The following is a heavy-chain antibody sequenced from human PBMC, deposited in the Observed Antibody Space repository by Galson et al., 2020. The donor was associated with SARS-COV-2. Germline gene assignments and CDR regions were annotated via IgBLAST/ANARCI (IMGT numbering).Heavy chain of an antibody. D-gene: IGHD4-17*01. V-gene: IGHV1-2*02. CDR1: AYTFTAYF. J-gene: IGHJ4*02. CDR2: INPNTGGT. Sequence: ASVKVSCKASAYTFTAYFIHWVRQAPGQGLEWVGLINPNTGGTNYAQKFQGRVTVTWDTSISTAYMQLNRLRSDDTAVYYCATGDFGVTSGFDYWGQGTLVTVSS. CDR3: ATGDFGVTSGFDY.